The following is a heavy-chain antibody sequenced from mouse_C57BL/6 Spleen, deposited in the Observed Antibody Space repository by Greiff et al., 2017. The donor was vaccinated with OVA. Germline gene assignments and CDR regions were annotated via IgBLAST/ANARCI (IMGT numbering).Heavy chain of an antibody. J-gene: IGHJ4*01. CDR1: GYTFTSYW. Sequence: QVQLQQPGAELVKPGASVKLSCKASGYTFTSYWMHWVKQRPGQGLEWIGMIHPNSGSTNYNEKFKSKATLTVDKSSSTAYMQLSSLTSEDSAVYYCARSVYDYLYAMDYWGQGTSVTVSS. D-gene: IGHD2-4*01. CDR2: IHPNSGST. CDR3: ARSVYDYLYAMDY. V-gene: IGHV1-64*01.